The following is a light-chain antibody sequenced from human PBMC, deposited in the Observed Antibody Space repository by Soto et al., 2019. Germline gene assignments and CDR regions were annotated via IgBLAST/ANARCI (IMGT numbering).Light chain of an antibody. J-gene: IGKJ4*01. CDR3: QQYGARPRA. V-gene: IGKV3D-15*01. CDR1: QSVGSK. CDR2: DAS. Sequence: EIVMTQSPPTLSVSPGERATISCRASQSVGSKLAWYQQRPGQAPRLLIYDASNRATGIPARFSGSGSGTEFSLTISSLQSEDFATYYCQQYGARPRAFGGGTKVEIK.